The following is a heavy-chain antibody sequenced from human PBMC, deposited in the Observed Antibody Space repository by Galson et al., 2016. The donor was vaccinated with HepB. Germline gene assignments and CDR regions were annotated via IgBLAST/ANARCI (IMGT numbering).Heavy chain of an antibody. V-gene: IGHV4-59*08. CDR1: GDSIRNNY. D-gene: IGHD6-19*01. Sequence: SETLSLTCTVSGDSIRNNYWSWIRQPPGKGLEWIGFIHHSGSTNRSPSLKSRVTLSVDTSKNQFSLRLSSVTAADTAVYYCARLAYRSGWYEVYWGQGTLVTVSS. CDR3: ARLAYRSGWYEVY. CDR2: IHHSGST. J-gene: IGHJ4*02.